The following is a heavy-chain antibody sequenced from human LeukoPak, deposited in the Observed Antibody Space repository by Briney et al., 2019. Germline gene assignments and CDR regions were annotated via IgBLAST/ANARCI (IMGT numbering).Heavy chain of an antibody. CDR1: GYTFTSYG. Sequence: ASVKVSCKASGYTFTSYGISWVRHAPGQGLEWMGWISAYTGNTNYAQNLQVRVTMTTDTSTSTAYMELRSLRSDDTAVYYCARVPMDSSGYYPNDAFDIWGQGTMVTVSS. J-gene: IGHJ3*02. CDR2: ISAYTGNT. V-gene: IGHV1-18*01. D-gene: IGHD3-22*01. CDR3: ARVPMDSSGYYPNDAFDI.